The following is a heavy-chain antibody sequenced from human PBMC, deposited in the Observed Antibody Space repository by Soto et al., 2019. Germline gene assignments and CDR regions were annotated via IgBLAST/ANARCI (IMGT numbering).Heavy chain of an antibody. CDR3: AREGVVVADDAFDI. CDR2: IYYSGST. CDR1: GGSISSYY. J-gene: IGHJ3*02. Sequence: SETLSLTCTVSGGSISSYYWSWIRQPPGKGLEWIGYIYYSGSTNYNPSLKSRVTISVDTSKNQFSLKLSSVTAADTAVYYCAREGVVVADDAFDIWGQGTMVTVSS. V-gene: IGHV4-59*01. D-gene: IGHD2-15*01.